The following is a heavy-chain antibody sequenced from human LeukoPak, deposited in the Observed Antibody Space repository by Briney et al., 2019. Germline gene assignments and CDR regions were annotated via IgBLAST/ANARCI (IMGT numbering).Heavy chain of an antibody. CDR3: AKWGDYDVLTGYYVSDY. CDR1: GFTFSNYA. D-gene: IGHD3-9*01. CDR2: ITGSGGNT. V-gene: IGHV3-23*01. J-gene: IGHJ4*02. Sequence: PGASLRLSCAASGFTFSNYAMSWVRQAPGKGLEWVSAITGSGGNTYYADSVKGRFTISRDNSKNTVFLQMNSLRAEDTAVYYCAKWGDYDVLTGYYVSDYWGQATLVTVSS.